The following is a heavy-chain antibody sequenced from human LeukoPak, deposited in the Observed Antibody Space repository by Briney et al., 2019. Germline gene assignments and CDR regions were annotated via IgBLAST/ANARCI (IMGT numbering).Heavy chain of an antibody. CDR1: GFTFSSYA. V-gene: IGHV3-30*04. CDR2: ISYDGSNK. CDR3: ARGGILDY. Sequence: GGSLRLSCAASGFTFSSYAMHWVRQAPGKGLEWVAVISYDGSNKYYADSVKGRFTISRDNSKNTLYLQMNSLRAEDTAVYYCARGGILDYRGQGTLVTVSS. J-gene: IGHJ4*02.